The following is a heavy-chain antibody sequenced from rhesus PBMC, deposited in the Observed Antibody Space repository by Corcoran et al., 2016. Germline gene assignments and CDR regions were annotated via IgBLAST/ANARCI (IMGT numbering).Heavy chain of an antibody. CDR3: ARVNSSWYAFDF. D-gene: IGHD6-13*01. Sequence: QVQLQESGPGVVKPSETLSLTCAVSGGSISDDYYWSWIRQPPGKGLEWIGYIYGSGGGTNYNPFRNDLVTISMDTSKNQFSLKLRSVTAADTAVYYCARVNSSWYAFDFWGQGLRVTVSS. J-gene: IGHJ3*01. CDR1: GGSISDDYY. CDR2: IYGSGGGT. V-gene: IGHV4-106*01.